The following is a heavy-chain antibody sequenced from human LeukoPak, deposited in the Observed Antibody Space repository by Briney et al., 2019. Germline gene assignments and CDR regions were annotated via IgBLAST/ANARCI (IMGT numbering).Heavy chain of an antibody. CDR3: ARGVGPRYFDL. CDR1: GYTFTDYY. Sequence: ASVKVSCKTSGYTFTDYYMHWVRQAPGQGLEWMGWINPNSGGTNYAQKSQGRVTMTRDTTISTAYMELSRLRSDDTAVYYCARGVGPRYFDLWGRGTLVTVSS. V-gene: IGHV1-2*02. J-gene: IGHJ2*01. CDR2: INPNSGGT. D-gene: IGHD1-26*01.